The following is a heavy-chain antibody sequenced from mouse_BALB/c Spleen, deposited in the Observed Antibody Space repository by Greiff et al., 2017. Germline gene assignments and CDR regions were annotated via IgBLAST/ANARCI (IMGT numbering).Heavy chain of an antibody. CDR2: IWAGGST. CDR3: ARDRYDVEAWFAY. CDR1: GFSLTSYG. J-gene: IGHJ3*01. D-gene: IGHD2-14*01. V-gene: IGHV2-9*02. Sequence: VKLVESGPGLVAPSQSLSITCTVSGFSLTSYGVHWVRQPPGKGLEWLGVIWAGGSTNYNSALMSRLSISKDNSKSQVFLKMNSLQTDDTAMYYCARDRYDVEAWFAYWGQGTLVTVSA.